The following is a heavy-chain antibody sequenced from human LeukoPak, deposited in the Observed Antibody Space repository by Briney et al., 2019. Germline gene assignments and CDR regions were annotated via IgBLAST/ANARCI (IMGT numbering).Heavy chain of an antibody. CDR2: GHSDGTT. V-gene: IGHV3-23*01. D-gene: IGHD6-6*01. CDR3: AKGSRIAARPTIWFDS. CDR1: GFTFSSYA. Sequence: GGSLRLSCAASGFTFSSYAMSWVRQAPGKGLEWVSSGHSDGTTYYADSVKGRFTISRDNSKNTLSLQMNSLRAEDTAVYYCAKGSRIAARPTIWFDSWGQGTPVTVSS. J-gene: IGHJ5*01.